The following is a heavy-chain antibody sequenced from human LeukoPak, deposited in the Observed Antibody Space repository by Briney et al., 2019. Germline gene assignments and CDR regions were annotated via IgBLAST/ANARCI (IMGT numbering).Heavy chain of an antibody. J-gene: IGHJ5*02. Sequence: GGSLRLSCAASGFTFSSYGMHWVRQAPGKGLEWVAVIWYDGSNKYYADSVKGRFTISRDNSKNTLYLQMNSLRAEDTAVYYCARASGGYYNNWFDPWGQGTLVTVSS. CDR2: IWYDGSNK. D-gene: IGHD3-22*01. CDR1: GFTFSSYG. V-gene: IGHV3-33*01. CDR3: ARASGGYYNNWFDP.